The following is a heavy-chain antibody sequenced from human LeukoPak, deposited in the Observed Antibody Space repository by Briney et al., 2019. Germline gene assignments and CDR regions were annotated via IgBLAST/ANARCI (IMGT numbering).Heavy chain of an antibody. J-gene: IGHJ4*02. D-gene: IGHD6-13*01. V-gene: IGHV4-31*03. CDR2: IYYSGST. CDR1: GGSISSGGYY. CDR3: ARDRGYSSSWYGGLLDY. Sequence: SQTLSLTCTVSGGSISSGGYYWSWIRQHPRKGLEWIGYIYYSGSTYYNPSLKSRVTISVDTSKNQFSLKLSSVTAADTAVYYCARDRGYSSSWYGGLLDYWGQGTLVTVSS.